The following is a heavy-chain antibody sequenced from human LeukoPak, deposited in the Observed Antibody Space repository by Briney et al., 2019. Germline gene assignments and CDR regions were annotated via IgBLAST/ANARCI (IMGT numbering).Heavy chain of an antibody. Sequence: SETLSLTCSVSGGSIDYYFWDWIRQPPGKGLEWIGYVYYSGTTDYNPSLMSRVSISVDTSKNQFSLRLSSVTAADTAVYYCARRPTLAAGHYYYMDVWGKGTTVIVSS. CDR3: ARRPTLAAGHYYYMDV. CDR1: GGSIDYYF. J-gene: IGHJ6*03. CDR2: VYYSGTT. V-gene: IGHV4-59*08.